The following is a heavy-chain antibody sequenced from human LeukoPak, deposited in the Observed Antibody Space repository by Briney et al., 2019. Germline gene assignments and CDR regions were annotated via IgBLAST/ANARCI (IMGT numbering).Heavy chain of an antibody. Sequence: GGSLRLSCAASGFTSSSYTMNWVRQAPGKGLEWVSSISTSSIYIYYADSVKGRFTISRDNAKNSLYLQMNSLRAEDTALYYCARVFTGYSSRGYYYYMDVWGKGTTVTVSS. J-gene: IGHJ6*03. V-gene: IGHV3-21*04. CDR1: GFTSSSYT. CDR3: ARVFTGYSSRGYYYYMDV. D-gene: IGHD6-13*01. CDR2: ISTSSIYI.